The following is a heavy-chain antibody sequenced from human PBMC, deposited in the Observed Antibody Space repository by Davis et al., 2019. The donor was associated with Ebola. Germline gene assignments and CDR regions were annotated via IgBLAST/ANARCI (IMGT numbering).Heavy chain of an antibody. V-gene: IGHV5-10-1*04. CDR1: GYRFTDYW. Sequence: GGSLRLSCEGSGYRFTDYWINWVRQMPGKGLEWMGYIDPRDSHTNYSPAFQGQVTISADKSISTAYLQWSSLKASDTAMYYCARLKARHSSGWYERWGWFDPWGQGTLVTVSS. D-gene: IGHD6-19*01. J-gene: IGHJ5*02. CDR3: ARLKARHSSGWYERWGWFDP. CDR2: IDPRDSHT.